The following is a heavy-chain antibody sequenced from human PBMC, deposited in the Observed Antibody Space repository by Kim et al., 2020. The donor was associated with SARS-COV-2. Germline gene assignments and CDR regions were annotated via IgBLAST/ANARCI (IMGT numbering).Heavy chain of an antibody. CDR3: ARDLEPFYYDSSGYDY. Sequence: GGSLRLSCAASGFTFSDYYMSWIRQAQGKGMEWVSYISSSGSTIYYADSVKGRFTISRDNAKNSLYLQMNSLRAEDTAVYYCARDLEPFYYDSSGYDYWGQGTLVTVSS. CDR2: ISSSGSTI. V-gene: IGHV3-11*01. J-gene: IGHJ4*02. D-gene: IGHD3-22*01. CDR1: GFTFSDYY.